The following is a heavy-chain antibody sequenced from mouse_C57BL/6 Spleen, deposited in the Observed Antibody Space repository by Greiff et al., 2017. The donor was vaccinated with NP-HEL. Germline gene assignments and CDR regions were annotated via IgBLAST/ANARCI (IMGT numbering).Heavy chain of an antibody. CDR1: GFSLTSYG. CDR3: ARNCRANWDHYAMDY. D-gene: IGHD4-1*01. J-gene: IGHJ4*01. CDR2: IWSGGST. V-gene: IGHV2-2*01. Sequence: QVQLQQSGPGLVQPSQSLSITCTVSGFSLTSYGVHWVRQSPGKGLEWLGVIWSGGSTDYNAAFISRLSISKDNSKSQVFFKMNSLQADDTAIYYCARNCRANWDHYAMDYWGQGTSVTVSS.